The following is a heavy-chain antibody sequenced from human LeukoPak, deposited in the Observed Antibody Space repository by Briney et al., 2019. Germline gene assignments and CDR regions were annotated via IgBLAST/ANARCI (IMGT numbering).Heavy chain of an antibody. V-gene: IGHV4-31*03. D-gene: IGHD2-21*02. CDR3: ARVLCGGDCLGGAPLDY. J-gene: IGHJ4*02. CDR2: IYYSGST. Sequence: PSETLSLTCTVSGGSISSGGYYWSWIRQHPGKGLEWIGYIYYSGSTYYNPSLKSRVTISVDTSKNQFSLKLSSVTAADTAVYYCARVLCGGDCLGGAPLDYWGQGTLVTVSS. CDR1: GGSISSGGYY.